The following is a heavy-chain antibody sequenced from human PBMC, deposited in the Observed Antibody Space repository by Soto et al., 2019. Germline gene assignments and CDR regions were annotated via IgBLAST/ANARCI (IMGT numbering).Heavy chain of an antibody. CDR1: VFTFSNYG. V-gene: IGHV3-33*01. CDR2: IWYDGSNK. CDR3: ARDHSGYYFDY. Sequence: GWSLRLSCASSVFTFSNYGMQWVRQAPGKGLEWVAVIWYDGSNKYHADSVKGRFTISRDDSKNTVYLQMNSLRAEDTAVYYCARDHSGYYFDYWGQGTLVTVSS. D-gene: IGHD5-12*01. J-gene: IGHJ4*02.